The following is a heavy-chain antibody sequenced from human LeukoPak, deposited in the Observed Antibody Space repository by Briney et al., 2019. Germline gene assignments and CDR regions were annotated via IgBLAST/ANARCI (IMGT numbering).Heavy chain of an antibody. D-gene: IGHD3-10*01. Sequence: SETLSLTCTVSGGSLSSSSYYWGWLRQPPGTGLEWIGSIYYSGSTYYNPSLKSRVTISVDTPKNQFSLKLSSVTAADTAVYYCARTRYYYNSRSYGAPYYFDYGGQGTLVTVSS. J-gene: IGHJ4*02. CDR3: ARTRYYYNSRSYGAPYYFDY. CDR2: IYYSGST. V-gene: IGHV4-39*01. CDR1: GGSLSSSSYY.